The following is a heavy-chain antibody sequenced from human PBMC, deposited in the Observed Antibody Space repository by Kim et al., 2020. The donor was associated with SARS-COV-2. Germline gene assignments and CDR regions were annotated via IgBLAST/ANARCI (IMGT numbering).Heavy chain of an antibody. Sequence: SETLSHTCTVSGGSISGNIDYWGWIRQSPGKGLEWIGSLDYSGSTNYNPSLKSRVSISADTSKKQFSLRLSSVTVADTALYYCAREVGLMVGADGMDVWG. J-gene: IGHJ6*01. CDR1: GGSISGNIDY. V-gene: IGHV4-39*02. CDR2: LDYSGST. D-gene: IGHD2-15*01. CDR3: AREVGLMVGADGMDV.